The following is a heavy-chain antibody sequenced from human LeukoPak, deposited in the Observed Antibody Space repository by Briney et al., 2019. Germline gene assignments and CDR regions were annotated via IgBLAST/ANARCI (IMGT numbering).Heavy chain of an antibody. CDR2: IYSSDNT. Sequence: QPGGSLRLSCAASGFTVSGNYMSWVRQAPGKGLEWVSVIYSSDNTYYIDSVKGQFTISRDNSKTTLYLQMNSLRAEDTAVYYCAGRRVLDASFDYWGQGTLVTVSS. CDR1: GFTVSGNY. J-gene: IGHJ4*02. D-gene: IGHD3-16*01. V-gene: IGHV3-66*02. CDR3: AGRRVLDASFDY.